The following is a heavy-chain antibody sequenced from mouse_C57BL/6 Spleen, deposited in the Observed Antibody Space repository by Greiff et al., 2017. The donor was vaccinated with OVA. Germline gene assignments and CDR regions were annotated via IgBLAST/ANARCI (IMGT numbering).Heavy chain of an antibody. D-gene: IGHD1-1*01. J-gene: IGHJ3*01. CDR2: IHPNSGST. Sequence: QVQLQQPGAELVKPGASVQLSCKASGYTFTSYWMHWVKQRPGQGLEWIGMIHPNSGSTNYNEKFKSKATLTVDKSSSTAYMQLSSLTSEDSAVYYCARGDYGRAWFAYWGQGTLVTVSA. CDR1: GYTFTSYW. CDR3: ARGDYGRAWFAY. V-gene: IGHV1-64*01.